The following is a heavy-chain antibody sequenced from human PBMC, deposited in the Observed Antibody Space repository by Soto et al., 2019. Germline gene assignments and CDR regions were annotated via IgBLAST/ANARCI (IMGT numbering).Heavy chain of an antibody. J-gene: IGHJ6*03. CDR1: GYSFTDYW. CDR2: INPGDSDT. CDR3: ARQRPEDYYYYMDV. V-gene: IGHV5-51*01. Sequence: PGESLKISCKGSGYSFTDYWIGWVRQMPGKGLEWTAIINPGDSDTRYSPSFQGQVTISADKSISTVYLQWSSLKASDTAMYYCARQRPEDYYYYMDVWGKGTTVTVSS.